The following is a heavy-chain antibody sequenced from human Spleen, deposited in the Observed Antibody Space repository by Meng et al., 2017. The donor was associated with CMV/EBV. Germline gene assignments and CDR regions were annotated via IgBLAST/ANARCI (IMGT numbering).Heavy chain of an antibody. J-gene: IGHJ5*02. V-gene: IGHV4-39*07. CDR3: ARDRGKYFDWYNNWLDP. CDR1: SRSSSYD. CDR2: IYYSGST. Sequence: SRSSSYDWGWIRQPPGKGLEWIGSIYYSGSTYYNPSLKSRVTISVDTSKNQFSLKLSSVTAADTAVYYCARDRGKYFDWYNNWLDPWGQGTLVTVSS. D-gene: IGHD3-9*01.